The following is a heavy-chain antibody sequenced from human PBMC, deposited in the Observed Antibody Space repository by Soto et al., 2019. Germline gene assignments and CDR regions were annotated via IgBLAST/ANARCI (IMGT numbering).Heavy chain of an antibody. Sequence: PSETLSLTCAVYGGSFSGYYWSWSRQPPGKGLEWIGEINHGGSIHYNPSLKSRVTISAETSKNQFSLNLRSLTAADTALYYCARGSQWLDYWGQGALVTVSS. V-gene: IGHV4-34*01. CDR3: ARGSQWLDY. D-gene: IGHD6-19*01. CDR1: GGSFSGYY. CDR2: INHGGSI. J-gene: IGHJ4*02.